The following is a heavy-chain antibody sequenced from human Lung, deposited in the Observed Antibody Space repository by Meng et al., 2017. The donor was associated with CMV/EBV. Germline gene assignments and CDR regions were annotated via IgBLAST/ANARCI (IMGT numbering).Heavy chain of an antibody. CDR2: TYYRSKWYH. Sequence: QVQLPQSGPGLVKPSPTLSPTCAISGDIVSSNSAAWHWIRQSPSRGLEWLGRTYYRSKWYHEYAVSVKSRITISPDTPKNQFSLQLNSMTPEDTAVYYCARGINGGCGDWGQGTLVTVSS. D-gene: IGHD4-23*01. CDR1: GDIVSSNSAA. J-gene: IGHJ4*02. V-gene: IGHV6-1*01. CDR3: ARGINGGCGD.